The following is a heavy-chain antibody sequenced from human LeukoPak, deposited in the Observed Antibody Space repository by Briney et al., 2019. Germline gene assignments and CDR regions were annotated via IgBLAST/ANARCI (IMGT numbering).Heavy chain of an antibody. CDR1: GFTFSSYG. V-gene: IGHV3-30*02. Sequence: PGGSLRLSRAASGFTFSSYGMHWVRQAPGKGLEWVAFIRYDGSNKYYADSVKGRFTISRDNSKNTLYLQMNSLRAEDTAVYYCAKIEYSSSEGYYFDYWGQGTLVTVSS. CDR3: AKIEYSSSEGYYFDY. CDR2: IRYDGSNK. D-gene: IGHD6-6*01. J-gene: IGHJ4*02.